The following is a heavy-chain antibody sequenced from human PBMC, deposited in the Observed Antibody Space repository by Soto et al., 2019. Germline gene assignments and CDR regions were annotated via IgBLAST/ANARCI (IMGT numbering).Heavy chain of an antibody. CDR2: IYYSGST. J-gene: IGHJ5*02. D-gene: IGHD2-21*01. V-gene: IGHV4-31*03. CDR1: GGSISSGGYY. Sequence: SETLSLTCTVSGGSISSGGYYWSWIRQHPGKGLEWIGYIYYSGSTYYNPSLKSRVTISVDTSNNQFSLRLSSVTAADTAVYYCATLPPRIVVALLPIPTWGQGILVTVTS. CDR3: ATLPPRIVVALLPIPT.